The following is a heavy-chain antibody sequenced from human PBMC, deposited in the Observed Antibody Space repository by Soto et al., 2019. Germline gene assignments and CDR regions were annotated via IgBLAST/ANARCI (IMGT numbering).Heavy chain of an antibody. V-gene: IGHV4-34*01. CDR3: ATRNRKWFGELKNYYYGTDV. CDR1: GGSFSGYY. D-gene: IGHD3-10*01. J-gene: IGHJ6*02. CDR2: INHSVST. Sequence: SETLSLTCAVYGGSFSGYYWSWIRQPPGKGLEWIGEINHSVSTDYNPSLKSRVTISVDTSKNQFSLKLSSVTAADTAVYYCATRNRKWFGELKNYYYGTDVWGDGKTVPV.